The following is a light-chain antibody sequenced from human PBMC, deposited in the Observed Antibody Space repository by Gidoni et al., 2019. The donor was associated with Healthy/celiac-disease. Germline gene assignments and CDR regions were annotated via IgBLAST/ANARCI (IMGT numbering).Light chain of an antibody. J-gene: IGKJ4*01. CDR2: AAS. CDR3: PQSYRYPLT. CDR1: QGISRY. V-gene: IGKV1-8*01. Sequence: AIRITQSPSSLSASTGDRVTITCRASQGISRYLAWYQQKPGKAPQLLIYAASTLQSGVPSRFSRSGPGTAFTLPISCLQSEDFATYYCPQSYRYPLTFGGRTKVEI.